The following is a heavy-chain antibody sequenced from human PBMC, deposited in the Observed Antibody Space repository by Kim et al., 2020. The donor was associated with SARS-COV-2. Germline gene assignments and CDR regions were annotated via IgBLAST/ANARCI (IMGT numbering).Heavy chain of an antibody. J-gene: IGHJ4*02. V-gene: IGHV3-21*01. CDR3: ASVPSGGYSSGWYGGY. CDR2: ISSSSSYI. Sequence: GGSLRLSCAASGFTFSSYSMNWVRQAPGKGLEWVSSISSSSSYIYYADSVKGRFTISRDNTKNSLYLQMNSLRAEDTAVYYCASVPSGGYSSGWYGGYWGQGTLVTVSS. CDR1: GFTFSSYS. D-gene: IGHD6-19*01.